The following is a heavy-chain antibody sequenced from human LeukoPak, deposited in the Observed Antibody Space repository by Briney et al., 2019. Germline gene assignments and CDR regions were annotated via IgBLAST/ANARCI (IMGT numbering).Heavy chain of an antibody. CDR1: GGFISSGSYY. V-gene: IGHV4-61*09. CDR2: IYTSGST. D-gene: IGHD6-6*01. J-gene: IGHJ6*03. Sequence: SQTLSPTCTVSGGFISSGSYYWSWIRQPAGKGLEWIGHIYTSGSTNYNPSLKSRVTISVDTSKKQFSLKLNSVTAADTAVYYCARAKLDSTLSQPGYYYYYYMDVWGKGTTVTVSS. CDR3: ARAKLDSTLSQPGYYYYYYMDV.